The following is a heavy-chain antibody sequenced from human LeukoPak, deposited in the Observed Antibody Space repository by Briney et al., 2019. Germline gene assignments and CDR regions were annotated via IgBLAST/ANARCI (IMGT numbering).Heavy chain of an antibody. Sequence: GGSLRLSCAASGFSFSTYDMSWVRQAPGKGLECVSYISGSAGGSAYYADAVKGRFTTSRDNSKSTLYLQMSSLRAEDTAFYYCAKGAWLDDWGQGALVTVSS. CDR2: ISGSAGGSA. CDR3: AKGAWLDD. CDR1: GFSFSTYD. J-gene: IGHJ4*02. V-gene: IGHV3-23*01.